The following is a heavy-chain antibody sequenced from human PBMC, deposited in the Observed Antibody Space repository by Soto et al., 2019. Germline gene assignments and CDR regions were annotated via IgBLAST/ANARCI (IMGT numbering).Heavy chain of an antibody. CDR2: IDESGIT. Sequence: QVQVQQWGAGLLKPSETLSLTCSVYGVSLSGYYWSWIRQPPGKGLEWIGEIDESGITNYNSSLKSRVTISIDTSKSQLSLKLRSVNAADTAVYYCARSGAWIPDYWGHGILVTVSS. J-gene: IGHJ4*01. D-gene: IGHD5-18*01. V-gene: IGHV4-34*01. CDR1: GVSLSGYY. CDR3: ARSGAWIPDY.